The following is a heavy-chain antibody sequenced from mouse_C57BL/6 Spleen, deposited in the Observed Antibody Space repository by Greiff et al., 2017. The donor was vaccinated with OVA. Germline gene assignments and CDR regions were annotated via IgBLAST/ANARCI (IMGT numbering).Heavy chain of an antibody. D-gene: IGHD2-12*01. V-gene: IGHV3-1*01. CDR1: GYSITSGYD. CDR3: ARGTVYDGIDY. Sequence: EVQLVESGPGMVKPSQSLSLTCTVTGYSITSGYDWHWIRHFPGNKLEWMGYISYSGSTNYNPSLKSRISITHDTSKNHFFLKLNSVTTEDTATYYCARGTVYDGIDYWGQGTTLTVSS. CDR2: ISYSGST. J-gene: IGHJ2*01.